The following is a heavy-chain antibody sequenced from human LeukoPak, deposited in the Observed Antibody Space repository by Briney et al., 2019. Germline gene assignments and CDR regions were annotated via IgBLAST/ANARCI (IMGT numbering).Heavy chain of an antibody. CDR1: GFSFSRHD. V-gene: IGHV3-13*01. Sequence: GESLRLSCVASGFSFSRHDIHWVRQDTGKGLEWVSAISISGDKHYSDSVKGRFTISRADAENSVFLQMSSLRAGDAAVYFCAREPPTPGYWYYDLWGRGTLVTVSS. CDR2: ISISGDK. CDR3: AREPPTPGYWYYDL. D-gene: IGHD1-14*01. J-gene: IGHJ2*01.